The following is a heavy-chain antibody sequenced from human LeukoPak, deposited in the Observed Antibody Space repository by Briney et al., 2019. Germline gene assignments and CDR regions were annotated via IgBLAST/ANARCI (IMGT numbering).Heavy chain of an antibody. CDR1: GYTFTSYY. V-gene: IGHV1-46*01. CDR2: INPSGGST. D-gene: IGHD2-2*01. CDR3: ARTSLGTIYYYYMDV. J-gene: IGHJ6*03. Sequence: ASVKVSCKASGYTFTSYYMHWVRQAPGQGLESRGIINPSGGSTSYAQKFQGRVTMTRDTSTSTVYMELSSLRSEDTAVYYCARTSLGTIYYYYMDVWGKGTTVTVSS.